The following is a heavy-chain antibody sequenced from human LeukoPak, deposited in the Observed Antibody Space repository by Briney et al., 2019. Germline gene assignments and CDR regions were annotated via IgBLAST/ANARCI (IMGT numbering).Heavy chain of an antibody. CDR1: GFTFSSYG. CDR2: ISYDGSNK. J-gene: IGHJ6*02. V-gene: IGHV3-30*19. D-gene: IGHD1-26*01. Sequence: PGGSLRLSCAASGFTFSSYGMHWVRQAPGKGLEWVAVISYDGSNKYYADSVKGRFTISRDNSKNTLYLQMNSLRAEDTAVYYCARAHLVGATQYYYYYYGMDVWGQGTTVTVSS. CDR3: ARAHLVGATQYYYYYYGMDV.